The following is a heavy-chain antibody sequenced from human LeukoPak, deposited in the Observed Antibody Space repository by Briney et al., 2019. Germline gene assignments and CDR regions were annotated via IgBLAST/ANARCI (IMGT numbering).Heavy chain of an antibody. V-gene: IGHV3-21*01. CDR3: VRLRRSSATGGYYYYYDY. CDR2: ITPTSSYI. D-gene: IGHD3-22*01. CDR1: GFTFSSFS. J-gene: IGHJ4*02. Sequence: PGGSLRLSCGASGFTFSSFSMNWVRQVPGKGLEWVSSITPTSSYIYYADSVRGRFTISRDNAKNSLFLQMDSLSAEDTAVYYCVRLRRSSATGGYYYYYDYWGQGILVTVSS.